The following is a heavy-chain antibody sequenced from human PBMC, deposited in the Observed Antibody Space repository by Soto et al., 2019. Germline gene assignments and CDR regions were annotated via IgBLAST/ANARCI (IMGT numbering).Heavy chain of an antibody. Sequence: PSETLSLTCTVSGGSISGHYWIWIRQPPGEEMEWIGYIFYSGSTTYNNNPSLKSRVTISVDTSKNQFSLRLSSVTAADTAVYYCARVGSSGLSPDYWGQGTLVTVSS. CDR2: IFYSGSTTY. CDR3: ARVGSSGLSPDY. V-gene: IGHV4-59*11. J-gene: IGHJ4*02. D-gene: IGHD6-19*01. CDR1: GGSISGHY.